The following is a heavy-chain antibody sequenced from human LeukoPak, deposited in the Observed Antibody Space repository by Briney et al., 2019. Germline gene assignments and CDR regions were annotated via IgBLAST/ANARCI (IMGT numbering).Heavy chain of an antibody. J-gene: IGHJ6*03. CDR3: TRQRRYYDSSGNNNSYYYYYMDV. CDR2: IRSKANSYAT. Sequence: PGGSLRLSCAASGFTFSGSAMHWVRQASGKGLEWVGRIRSKANSYATAYAASVKGRFTTSRDDSKNTAYLQMNSLKTEDTAVYYCTRQRRYYDSSGNNNSYYYYYMDVWGKGTTVTVSS. D-gene: IGHD3-22*01. V-gene: IGHV3-73*01. CDR1: GFTFSGSA.